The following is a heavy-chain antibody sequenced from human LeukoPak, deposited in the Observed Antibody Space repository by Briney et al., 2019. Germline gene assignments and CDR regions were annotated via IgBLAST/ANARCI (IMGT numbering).Heavy chain of an antibody. CDR2: INHSGST. J-gene: IGHJ4*02. CDR1: GGSFSGYY. CDR3: AKGSLQWLSDPPDY. V-gene: IGHV4-34*01. Sequence: SETLSLTCAVYGGSFSGYYWSWIRQPPGKGLEWIGEINHSGSTNYNPSLKSRVTISVDTSKNQFSLKLSSVTAADTAVYYCAKGSLQWLSDPPDYWGQGTLVTVSS. D-gene: IGHD6-19*01.